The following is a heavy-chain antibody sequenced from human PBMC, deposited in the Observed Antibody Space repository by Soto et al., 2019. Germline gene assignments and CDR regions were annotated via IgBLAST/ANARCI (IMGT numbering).Heavy chain of an antibody. V-gene: IGHV3-30*02. CDR3: AKDHVGIVVVPAAIGS. CDR1: GFTFSSYG. J-gene: IGHJ5*02. CDR2: IWYDGSNK. D-gene: IGHD2-2*02. Sequence: GGSLRLSCAASGFTFSSYGMHWVRQAPGKGLEWVAVIWYDGSNKYYADSVKGRFTISRDNSKNTLYLQMNSLRAEDTAVYYCAKDHVGIVVVPAAIGSWGQGTLVTVSS.